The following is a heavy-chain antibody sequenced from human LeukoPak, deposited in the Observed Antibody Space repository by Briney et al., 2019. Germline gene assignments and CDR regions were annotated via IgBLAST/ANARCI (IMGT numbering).Heavy chain of an antibody. CDR2: INPSGGST. V-gene: IGHV1-46*01. CDR3: ARVGYSSSWYDPYYFDY. D-gene: IGHD6-13*01. CDR1: GYTFTSYY. Sequence: ASVKVSCKASGYTFTSYYMHWVRQAPGQGLEWMGIINPSGGSTSYAQKFQGRVTMTRDTSTSTVYMELSRLRSDDTAVYYCARVGYSSSWYDPYYFDYWGQGTLVTVSS. J-gene: IGHJ4*02.